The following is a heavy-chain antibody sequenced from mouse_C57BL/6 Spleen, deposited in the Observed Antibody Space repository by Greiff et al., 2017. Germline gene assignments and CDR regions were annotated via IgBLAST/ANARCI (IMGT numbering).Heavy chain of an antibody. CDR3: ARWLYSTCARDY. V-gene: IGHV1-50*01. CDR1: GYTFTSYW. J-gene: IGHJ4*01. D-gene: IGHD2-5*01. Sequence: QVQLQQPGAELVKPGASVKLSCKASGYTFTSYWMQWVKQRPGQGLEWIGEIDPSDSYTNYNQKFKGKATLTVDTSSSTAYMQLSSLTSEDSAVYYCARWLYSTCARDYWGQGTTVTVSS. CDR2: IDPSDSYT.